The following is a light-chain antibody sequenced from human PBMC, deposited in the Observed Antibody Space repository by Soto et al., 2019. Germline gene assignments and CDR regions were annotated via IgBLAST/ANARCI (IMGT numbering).Light chain of an antibody. V-gene: IGKV3-15*01. CDR1: QSVSSN. CDR2: GAS. J-gene: IGKJ1*01. CDR3: QPYGSSGR. Sequence: IVMTQAPTTRSVSTGGASSRASRASQSVSSNLAWYQQKPGQAPRLLIYGASTRATGIPARFSGSGSGIDLSLTISRLEPEDFAVYYCQPYGSSGRFGQGTKVDIK.